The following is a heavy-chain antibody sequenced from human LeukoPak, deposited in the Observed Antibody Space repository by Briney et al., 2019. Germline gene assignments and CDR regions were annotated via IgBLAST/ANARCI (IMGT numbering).Heavy chain of an antibody. CDR1: GFTFSSYG. J-gene: IGHJ4*01. Sequence: PGGSLRLSCAASGFTFSSYGMSWVRQAPGKGLEWVSAISGSGGSTYYADSVKGRFTISRDNSKNTLYLQMNSLRAEDAAVYFCAKAPVTSCRGAYCYPFDSWGHGTLVTVSS. CDR2: ISGSGGST. CDR3: AKAPVTSCRGAYCYPFDS. V-gene: IGHV3-23*01. D-gene: IGHD2-21*01.